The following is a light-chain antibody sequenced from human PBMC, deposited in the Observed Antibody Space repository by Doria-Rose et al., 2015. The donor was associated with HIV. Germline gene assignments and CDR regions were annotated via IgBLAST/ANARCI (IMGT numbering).Light chain of an antibody. CDR2: DGS. J-gene: IGKJ1*01. Sequence: TQSPGTLSLSPGERATLSCRASQSFSSTYLAWYQQKPGQAPSLLIYDGSTRATGISDRFSASGSGTDFTLTINRLEPEDFALYYCHQYSTSWTFGQGTKVEI. CDR1: QSFSSTY. V-gene: IGKV3-20*01. CDR3: HQYSTSWT.